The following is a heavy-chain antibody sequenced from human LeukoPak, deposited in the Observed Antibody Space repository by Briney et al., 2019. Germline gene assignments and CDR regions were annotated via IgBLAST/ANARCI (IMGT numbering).Heavy chain of an antibody. CDR2: IIPIFGTA. CDR1: GGTFSSYA. D-gene: IGHD1-1*01. J-gene: IGHJ5*02. Sequence: SVRVSCKASGGTFSSYAISWVRQAPGQGLEWMGGIIPIFGTANYAQEFQGRVTITADESTSTAYMELSSLRSEDTAVYYCATHLTLQLERRYNWFDPWGQGTLVTVSS. V-gene: IGHV1-69*13. CDR3: ATHLTLQLERRYNWFDP.